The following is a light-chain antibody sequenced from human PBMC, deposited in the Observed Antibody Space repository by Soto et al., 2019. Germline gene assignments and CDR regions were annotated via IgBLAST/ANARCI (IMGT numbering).Light chain of an antibody. V-gene: IGKV3-15*01. CDR1: QTINNN. Sequence: ETVMTQSPATLSVSPGEGATLSCRASQTINNNLAWYQQKPGQAPRLLIYGASRRATGVPARFSGSGPGTEFTLTISSLEPEDFAVYYCQQYGSSPQTFGQGTKVDIK. J-gene: IGKJ1*01. CDR3: QQYGSSPQT. CDR2: GAS.